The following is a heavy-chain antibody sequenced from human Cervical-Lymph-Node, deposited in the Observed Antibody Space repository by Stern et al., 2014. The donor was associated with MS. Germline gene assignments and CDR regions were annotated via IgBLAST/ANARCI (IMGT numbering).Heavy chain of an antibody. CDR3: VKGSWSSSSRANWFDP. CDR1: GFTFSSYA. CDR2: ISSNGGST. V-gene: IGHV3-64D*06. Sequence: EVQLVESGGGLVQPGGSLRLSCSASGFTFSSYAMHWVRQAPGKGLEYVSAISSNGGSTYYADSVKGRFTISRDNSKNTLYLQMSSLRAEDTAVYYCVKGSWSSSSRANWFDPWGQGTLVTVSS. J-gene: IGHJ5*02. D-gene: IGHD6-6*01.